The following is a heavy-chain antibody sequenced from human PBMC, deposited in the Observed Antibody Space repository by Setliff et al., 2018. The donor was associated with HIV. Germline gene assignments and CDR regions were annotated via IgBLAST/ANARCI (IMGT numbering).Heavy chain of an antibody. J-gene: IGHJ4*02. CDR2: INAGTGNT. CDR3: ARSLREYSYGSPDY. Sequence: ASVKVSCKASGYTFTSSAINWVRQAPGQRFEWMGWINAGTGNTKYSQKFQDRVTISRDIHANTAYMELSSLRSEDTAIYYCARSLREYSYGSPDYWGPGTLVTVSS. CDR1: GYTFTSSA. D-gene: IGHD5-18*01. V-gene: IGHV1-3*01.